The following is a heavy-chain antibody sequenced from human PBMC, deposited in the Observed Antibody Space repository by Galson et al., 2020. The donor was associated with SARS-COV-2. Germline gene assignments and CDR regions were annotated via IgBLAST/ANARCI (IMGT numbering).Heavy chain of an antibody. CDR3: ARVRAITMVRGGLGAFDI. V-gene: IGHV4-34*01. CDR1: GGSFSGYY. Sequence: SQASETLSLTCAVYGGSFSGYYWSWIRQPPGKGLEWIGEINHSGSTNYNPSLKSRVTISVDTSKNQFSLKLSSVTAADTAVYYCARVRAITMVRGGLGAFDIWGQGTMVTVSS. J-gene: IGHJ3*02. CDR2: INHSGST. D-gene: IGHD3-10*01.